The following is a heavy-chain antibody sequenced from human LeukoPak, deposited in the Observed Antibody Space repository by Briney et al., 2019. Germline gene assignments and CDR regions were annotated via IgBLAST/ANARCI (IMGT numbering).Heavy chain of an antibody. V-gene: IGHV3-23*01. CDR3: AKLKWLTTGNFDY. J-gene: IGHJ4*02. Sequence: PGGSLRLSCAASGFTFSSNAMSWVRQAPGNGLEWVSALTGGGGVTHYADSVKGRFTISKDNSKNTLYLQMTSLRAEDTAVYYCAKLKWLTTGNFDYWGQGTLVTVSS. CDR2: LTGGGGVT. D-gene: IGHD5-12*01. CDR1: GFTFSSNA.